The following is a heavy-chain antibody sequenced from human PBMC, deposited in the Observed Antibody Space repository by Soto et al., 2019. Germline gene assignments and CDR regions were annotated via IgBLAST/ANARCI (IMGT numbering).Heavy chain of an antibody. Sequence: SETLSLTCTVSGGSISSGGYYWSWIRQHPGKGLEWIGYIYYSGSTYYNPSLKSRVTISVDTSKNQFSLKLSSVTAADTAVYYCARDWAYYYDSSGYPGAFDIWGQGTMVTVPS. CDR3: ARDWAYYYDSSGYPGAFDI. V-gene: IGHV4-31*03. CDR1: GGSISSGGYY. D-gene: IGHD3-22*01. J-gene: IGHJ3*02. CDR2: IYYSGST.